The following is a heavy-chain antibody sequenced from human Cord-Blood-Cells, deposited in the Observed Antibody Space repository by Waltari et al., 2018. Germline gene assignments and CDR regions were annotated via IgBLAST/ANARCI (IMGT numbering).Heavy chain of an antibody. CDR1: GYTFTSYG. CDR3: ARDAYYYGSGSYFDY. J-gene: IGHJ4*02. CDR2: ISAYNGNT. V-gene: IGHV1-18*01. D-gene: IGHD3-10*01. Sequence: QVQLVQSGAEVKKPGASVKVSCKASGYTFTSYGISWVRQAPGKGLEWMGWISAYNGNTNYAQKLQGRVTMTTDTSTSTAYMELRSLRSDDTAVYYCARDAYYYGSGSYFDYWGQGTLVTVSS.